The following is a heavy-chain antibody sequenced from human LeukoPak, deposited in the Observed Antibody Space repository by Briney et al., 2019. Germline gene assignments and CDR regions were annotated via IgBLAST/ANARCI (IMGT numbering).Heavy chain of an antibody. CDR2: INPSGGST. CDR1: GYTFTGYY. CDR3: AREHSGYHYYYYYMDV. D-gene: IGHD5-12*01. Sequence: GASVKVSCKASGYTFTGYYMRWVRQAPGQGLEWMGIINPSGGSTSYAQKFQGRVTITADEYTSTAYMELSSLRSEDTAVYYCAREHSGYHYYYYYMDVWGKGTTVTVSS. V-gene: IGHV1-46*01. J-gene: IGHJ6*03.